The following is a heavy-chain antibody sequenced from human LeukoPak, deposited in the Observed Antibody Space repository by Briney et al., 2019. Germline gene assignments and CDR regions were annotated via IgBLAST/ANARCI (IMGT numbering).Heavy chain of an antibody. V-gene: IGHV3-23*01. CDR2: ISGSGGST. D-gene: IGHD3-16*01. CDR1: GFTISSYA. J-gene: IGHJ6*02. CDR3: AKDRSMITSSYYYYGMDV. Sequence: GGSLRLSCAASGFTISSYAMSWVRQAPGKGLEWVSAISGSGGSTYYADSVKGRFTISRDNSKNTLYLQMNSLRAEDTAVYYCAKDRSMITSSYYYYGMDVWGQGTTVTVSS.